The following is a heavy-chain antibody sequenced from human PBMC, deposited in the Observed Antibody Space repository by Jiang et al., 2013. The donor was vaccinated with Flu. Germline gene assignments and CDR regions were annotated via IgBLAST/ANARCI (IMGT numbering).Heavy chain of an antibody. J-gene: IGHJ4*02. CDR2: INPTSGGT. Sequence: GAEVKKPGASVKVSCKASGYTFSDYHMHWVRQAPGQGPEWMGRINPTSGGTTSAQKFQGRVTMTRNTSISTAYMELRRLTSDDTFVYYCARSPSLDSSSSWYLDNWGQGTLVTVSS. CDR1: GYTFSDYH. CDR3: ARSPSLDSSSSWYLDN. V-gene: IGHV1-2*05. D-gene: IGHD2-2*03.